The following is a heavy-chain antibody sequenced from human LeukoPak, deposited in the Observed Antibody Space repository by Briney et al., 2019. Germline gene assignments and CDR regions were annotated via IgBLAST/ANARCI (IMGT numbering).Heavy chain of an antibody. CDR2: ISSSSSYI. CDR1: GFTFSSYS. V-gene: IGHV3-21*01. Sequence: GGSLRLSCAASGFTFSSYSMNWVRQAPGKGLEWVSSISSSSSYIYYADSVKGRFTISRGNAKNSLYLQMNSLRAEDTAVYYCARAAMVTGPEDPWGQGTLVTVSS. CDR3: ARAAMVTGPEDP. J-gene: IGHJ5*02. D-gene: IGHD5-18*01.